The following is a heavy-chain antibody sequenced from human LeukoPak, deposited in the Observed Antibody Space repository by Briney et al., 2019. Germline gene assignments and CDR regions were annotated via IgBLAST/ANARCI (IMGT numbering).Heavy chain of an antibody. CDR1: GFTFTSYY. CDR2: FSPSGGSR. Sequence: ASVKVSCKASGFTFTSYYIHWVRQAPGQGLEWMGIFSPSGGSRTYARKFKGRVTMTGDTSTNTQYMDLSRLRSEDTAVYYCAMGVVVAATIDYWGQGTLVTVSS. CDR3: AMGVVVAATIDY. V-gene: IGHV1-46*01. J-gene: IGHJ4*02. D-gene: IGHD2-15*01.